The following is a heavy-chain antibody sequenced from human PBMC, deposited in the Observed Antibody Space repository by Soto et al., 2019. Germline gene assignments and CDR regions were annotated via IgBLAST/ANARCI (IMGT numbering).Heavy chain of an antibody. V-gene: IGHV4-61*01. CDR1: GGSVSSGSYY. Sequence: SETLSLTCTVSGGSVSSGSYYWNWIRQPPGKGLEWIGYVYYTGSTNYNPSLKSRVTMSVDTSKNQFSLKMRSVTAADTAVYYCGRGSREHRSSGGLEGWGQGTKGTVSS. D-gene: IGHD1-26*01. CDR3: GRGSREHRSSGGLEG. CDR2: VYYTGST. J-gene: IGHJ6*01.